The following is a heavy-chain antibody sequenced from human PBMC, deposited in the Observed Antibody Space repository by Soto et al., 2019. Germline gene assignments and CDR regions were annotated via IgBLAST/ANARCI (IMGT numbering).Heavy chain of an antibody. V-gene: IGHV1-69*12. CDR2: IMPVFATP. CDR3: ARDKDRQQLGGNYYYILDV. D-gene: IGHD3-3*02. J-gene: IGHJ6*02. CDR1: GGTSSTSA. Sequence: QVQLMQSGAEVKKPGSSVRASGKASGGTSSTSAISWVRQAPGEGLEWVGGIMPVFATPDYAQKFQGRVTISADESTTTAYLELTSLTTDDTAVYYCARDKDRQQLGGNYYYILDVWGQGTAITVSS.